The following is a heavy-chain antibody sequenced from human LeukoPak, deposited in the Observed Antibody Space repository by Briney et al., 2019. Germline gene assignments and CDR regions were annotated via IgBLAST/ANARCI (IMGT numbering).Heavy chain of an antibody. CDR3: AKASNSGSYGYYFDY. D-gene: IGHD1-26*01. J-gene: IGHJ4*02. CDR2: IGWKSDSV. V-gene: IGHV3-9*01. CDR1: SSGDHY. Sequence: SSGDHYWSWIRQPPGKGLEWVSGIGWKSDSVDYADSVEGRFTISRDDAKNSLYLQMNSLRAEDTALYYCAKASNSGSYGYYFDYWGQGTLVTVSS.